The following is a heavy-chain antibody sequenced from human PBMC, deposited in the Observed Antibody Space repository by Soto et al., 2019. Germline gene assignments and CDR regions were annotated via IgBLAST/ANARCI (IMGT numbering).Heavy chain of an antibody. Sequence: GGSLRLSCTASGFSLSDHYVDWVRQAPGKGLEWVALISYDEIDKYFADAVKGRFTISRDNSKNTLYLQMDSLRAEDTAVYYCAGRSGSSDYWGRGTLVTVSS. D-gene: IGHD3-10*01. CDR1: GFSLSDHY. V-gene: IGHV3-30*03. J-gene: IGHJ4*02. CDR3: AGRSGSSDY. CDR2: ISYDEIDK.